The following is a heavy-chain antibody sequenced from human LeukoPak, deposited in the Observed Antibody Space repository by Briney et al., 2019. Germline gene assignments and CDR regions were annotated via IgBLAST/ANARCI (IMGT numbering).Heavy chain of an antibody. CDR1: GYTFIGHY. J-gene: IGHJ6*02. Sequence: ASVKVSCKASGYTFIGHYMYWVRQAPGQGLEWMGWINANSGGTNYAQKFQGRVTMTRDTSTGTAYMELSRLGPDDTAVYYCARDGAMDVWGQGTTVIVSS. V-gene: IGHV1-2*02. CDR2: INANSGGT. CDR3: ARDGAMDV.